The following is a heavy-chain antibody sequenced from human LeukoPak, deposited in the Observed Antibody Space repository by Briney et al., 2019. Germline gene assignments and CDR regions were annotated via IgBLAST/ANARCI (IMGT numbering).Heavy chain of an antibody. J-gene: IGHJ5*02. CDR3: ARHSSLSGWFDP. V-gene: IGHV4-61*02. CDR1: GVSISSGSYY. CDR2: TYTSGST. D-gene: IGHD2-15*01. Sequence: SETLSLTCTVSGVSISSGSYYWSWIRQPAGKGLEWVGRTYTSGSTIYNPSLESRVTISLDTSKNQFSLKLSSVTAADTAVYYCARHSSLSGWFDPWGQGTLVTVSS.